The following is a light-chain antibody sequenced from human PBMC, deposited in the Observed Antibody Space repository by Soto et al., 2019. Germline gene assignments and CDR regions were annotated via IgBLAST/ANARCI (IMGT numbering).Light chain of an antibody. CDR3: LLSYNGAQV. CDR1: TGAVTSGHY. V-gene: IGLV7-46*01. CDR2: DTT. Sequence: QAVVTQVPSLTVSPGGTVTLTCGSTTGAVTSGHYPDWFQQKAGQAPRTLIYDTTKRHSWTPARFSGSLLGGKAALTLSGAQPEDEADYYCLLSYNGAQVFGGGTKLTVL. J-gene: IGLJ3*02.